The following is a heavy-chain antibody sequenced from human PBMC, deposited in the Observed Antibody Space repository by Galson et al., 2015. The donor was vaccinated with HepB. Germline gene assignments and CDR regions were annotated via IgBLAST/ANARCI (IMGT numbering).Heavy chain of an antibody. Sequence: SLRLSCAASGFTFTNDWMTWVRQAPGRGLEWVGSIKSKTNGRTTDYAAPVKVTFTIARDYSKHKLYMQMNRLKTEDTAVYYCTTWIWNYEDYWGQGTLVTVSS. D-gene: IGHD1-7*01. CDR2: IKSKTNGRTT. V-gene: IGHV3-15*01. CDR3: TTWIWNYEDY. J-gene: IGHJ4*02. CDR1: GFTFTNDW.